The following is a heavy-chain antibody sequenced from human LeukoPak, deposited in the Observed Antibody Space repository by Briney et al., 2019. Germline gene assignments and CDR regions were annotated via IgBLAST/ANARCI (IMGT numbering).Heavy chain of an antibody. Sequence: AVTVSLTCTVSGGSISSYYWSWIRQPAEKGLECIGRIYSRDSTNYNPSLKSRVTISVDKSTNPFSLKLSSVPAADPAVYYCARDGALWDIVVVPAAAPRGTFDIWGQGTMVIVSS. V-gene: IGHV4-4*07. D-gene: IGHD2-2*01. CDR3: ARDGALWDIVVVPAAAPRGTFDI. J-gene: IGHJ3*02. CDR1: GGSISSYY. CDR2: IYSRDST.